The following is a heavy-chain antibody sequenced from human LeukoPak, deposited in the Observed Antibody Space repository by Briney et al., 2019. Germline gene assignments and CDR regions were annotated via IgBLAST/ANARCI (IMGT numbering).Heavy chain of an antibody. D-gene: IGHD3-22*01. CDR3: ARDLRRSYYDLVGPDAFDI. Sequence: GASVKVSCKASGCTFSSYAISWVRQAPGQGLEWMGGIIPIFGTANYAQKFQGRVTITADESTSTAYMELSSLRSEDTAVYYCARDLRRSYYDLVGPDAFDIWGQGTMVTVSS. J-gene: IGHJ3*02. CDR2: IIPIFGTA. CDR1: GCTFSSYA. V-gene: IGHV1-69*13.